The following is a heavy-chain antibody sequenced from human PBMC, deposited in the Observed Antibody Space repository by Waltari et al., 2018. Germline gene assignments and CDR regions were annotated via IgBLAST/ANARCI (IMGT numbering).Heavy chain of an antibody. J-gene: IGHJ6*04. CDR2: ISSSSSYI. V-gene: IGHV3-21*01. Sequence: EVQPVESGGGLVKPVGSLSPSCSAPGFPFRSYSMNWVRQAPGKGLEWVSSISSSSSYIYYADSVKGRFTISRDNAKNSLYLQMNSLRAEDTAVYYCARFSGAVDVWGKGTTVTVSS. CDR3: ARFSGAVDV. D-gene: IGHD6-25*01. CDR1: GFPFRSYS.